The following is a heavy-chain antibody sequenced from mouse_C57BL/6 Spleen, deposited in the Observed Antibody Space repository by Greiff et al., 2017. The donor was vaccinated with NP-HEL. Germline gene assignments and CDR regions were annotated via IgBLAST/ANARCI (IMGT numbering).Heavy chain of an antibody. D-gene: IGHD3-3*01. V-gene: IGHV1-80*01. CDR1: GYAFSSYW. CDR3: AREGVLRDYY. CDR2: IYPGDGDT. Sequence: QVQLQQSGAELVKPGASVKISCKASGYAFSSYWMNWVRQRPGKGLEWIGQIYPGDGDTNYTGKFKGKATLTEDKSSSTAYMQLSSLTSEDCAVYCCAREGVLRDYYWGQGTTLTVSS. J-gene: IGHJ2*01.